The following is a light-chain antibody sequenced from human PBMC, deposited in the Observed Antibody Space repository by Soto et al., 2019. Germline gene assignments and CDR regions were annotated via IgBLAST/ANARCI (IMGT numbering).Light chain of an antibody. J-gene: IGKJ5*01. Sequence: PGESASLSCRASQSITSSFLAWYQQKPGQAPRLLIYGASSRATGIPDRFSGTGSETDFTLTINRLEPEDFAVYYCQQYENSPITFGQGTRLEIK. CDR3: QQYENSPIT. CDR2: GAS. CDR1: QSITSSF. V-gene: IGKV3-20*01.